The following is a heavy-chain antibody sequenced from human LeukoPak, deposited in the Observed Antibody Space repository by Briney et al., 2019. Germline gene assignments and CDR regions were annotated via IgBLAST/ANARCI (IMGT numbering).Heavy chain of an antibody. J-gene: IGHJ6*03. Sequence: GGSLRLSCAVSGFTFSSYSMNWVRPAPGKGLEWVSCISSSSSYIYYAASVKGRFTISRDNAMNSLYLQMNSLRAEDTAVYYCARDSTPRLGRGYYYYCYMDVWGKGTTVTVSS. CDR1: GFTFSSYS. D-gene: IGHD7-27*01. CDR3: ARDSTPRLGRGYYYYCYMDV. CDR2: ISSSSSYI. V-gene: IGHV3-21*01.